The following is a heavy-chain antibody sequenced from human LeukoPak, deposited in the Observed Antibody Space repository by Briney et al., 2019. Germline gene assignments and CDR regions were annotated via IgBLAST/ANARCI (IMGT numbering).Heavy chain of an antibody. Sequence: GGSLRLSCAASGFTFSSYGMHWVRQAPGNGLEWVAVIWYDGSNKYYADSVKGRFTISRDNSKNTLYLQMNSLRAEDTAVYYCARDGLLGSYYFDYWGQGTLVTVSS. D-gene: IGHD6-6*01. J-gene: IGHJ4*02. CDR3: ARDGLLGSYYFDY. CDR1: GFTFSSYG. V-gene: IGHV3-33*01. CDR2: IWYDGSNK.